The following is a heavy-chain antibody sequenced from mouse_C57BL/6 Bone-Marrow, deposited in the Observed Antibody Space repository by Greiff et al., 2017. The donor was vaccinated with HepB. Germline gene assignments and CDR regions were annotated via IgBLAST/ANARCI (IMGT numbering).Heavy chain of an antibody. CDR3: ARTAQASYYFDY. CDR2: ISYDGSN. J-gene: IGHJ2*01. Sequence: VQLKESGPGLVKPSQSLSLTCSVTGYSITSGYYWNWIRQFPGNKLEWMGYISYDGSNNYYPSLKNRISITRDTSKNQFFLKLNSVTTEDTATYYGARTAQASYYFDYWGQGTTLTVSS. V-gene: IGHV3-6*01. CDR1: GYSITSGYY. D-gene: IGHD3-2*02.